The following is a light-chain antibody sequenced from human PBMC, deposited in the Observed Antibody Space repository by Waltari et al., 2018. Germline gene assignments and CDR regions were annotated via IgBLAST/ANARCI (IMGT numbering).Light chain of an antibody. Sequence: QTVVTQEPSLTVSPGGTVTLTCASSTGAVTSGYYPNWFQQKPGQAPRALIYSTSNNHSCTPVRFSGSLLGGKAALTLSGVQPEDEAEYYCLLYYGGAQVFGTGTKVTVL. CDR1: TGAVTSGYY. CDR2: STS. CDR3: LLYYGGAQV. V-gene: IGLV7-43*01. J-gene: IGLJ1*01.